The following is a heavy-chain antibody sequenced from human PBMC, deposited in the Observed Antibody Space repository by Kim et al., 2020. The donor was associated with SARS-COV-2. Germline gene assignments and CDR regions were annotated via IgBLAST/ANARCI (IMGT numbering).Heavy chain of an antibody. CDR3: ARSITTSSGY. D-gene: IGHD3-10*01. CDR2: IKEDGCER. Sequence: GGSLRLSCAASGFTFSSYCMTWVRQAPGRGLEWVSCIKEDGCERYYANSVNGRFTISRDNARNTLYLHMNSLRAEDTAAYYCARSITTSSGYWGQGTLVTVSS. J-gene: IGHJ4*02. CDR1: GFTFSSYC. V-gene: IGHV3-7*01.